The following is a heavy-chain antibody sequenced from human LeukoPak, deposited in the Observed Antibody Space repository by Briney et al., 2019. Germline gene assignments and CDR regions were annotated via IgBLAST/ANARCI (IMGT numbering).Heavy chain of an antibody. D-gene: IGHD3-22*01. J-gene: IGHJ4*02. CDR1: GFTFSRYG. CDR2: ISSSSSTI. V-gene: IGHV3-48*01. Sequence: GGSLRLSCAGSGFTFSRYGFNWVRQAPGEGLEWVSYISSSSSTIYYADSVKGRFTISRDNAKNSLYLQMNSLRAEDTAVYYCARADSSGTYYFDYWGQGTLVTVSS. CDR3: ARADSSGTYYFDY.